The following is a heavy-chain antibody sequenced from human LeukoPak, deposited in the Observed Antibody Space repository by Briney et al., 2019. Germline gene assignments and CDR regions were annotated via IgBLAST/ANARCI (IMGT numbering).Heavy chain of an antibody. CDR3: AGVYCGSYYGGFDI. CDR2: IYYSGST. CDR1: GGSISSHY. J-gene: IGHJ3*02. V-gene: IGHV4-59*11. Sequence: PSEALSLTCTVSGGSISSHYWSWIRQPPGRGREWIGYIYYSGSTNYNPSLRSRVTISVDTSKNQFSLKLSSVTAADAAVYYCAGVYCGSYYGGFDIWGQGTMVTVSS. D-gene: IGHD1-26*01.